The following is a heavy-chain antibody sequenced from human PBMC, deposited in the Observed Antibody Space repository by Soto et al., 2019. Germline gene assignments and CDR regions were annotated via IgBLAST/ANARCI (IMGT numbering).Heavy chain of an antibody. CDR1: GGTFSSYA. J-gene: IGHJ4*02. Sequence: QVQLVQSGAEVKKPGSSVKVSCKASGGTFSSYAISWVRQAPGQGLEWMGGIIPIFGTANYAQKFQGRVTITADESTSTAYMDLSSLRSEDTAVYYCARDRGYYYGSGSYSPFGYWGQGTLVTVSS. D-gene: IGHD3-10*01. V-gene: IGHV1-69*12. CDR3: ARDRGYYYGSGSYSPFGY. CDR2: IIPIFGTA.